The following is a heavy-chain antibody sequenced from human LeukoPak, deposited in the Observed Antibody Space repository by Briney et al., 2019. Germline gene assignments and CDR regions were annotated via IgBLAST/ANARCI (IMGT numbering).Heavy chain of an antibody. CDR1: GFTFSSYS. CDR3: ARAKHRAGYYFDY. V-gene: IGHV3-21*01. Sequence: GGSLRLSCAASGFTFSSYSMNWVRQAPGKGLEWVSSISSSSSYIYYADSVKGRFTISRDNAKNSLYLQMNSLRAEDTAVYYCARAKHRAGYYFDYWGQGTLVTVSS. J-gene: IGHJ4*02. CDR2: ISSSSSYI. D-gene: IGHD3-10*01.